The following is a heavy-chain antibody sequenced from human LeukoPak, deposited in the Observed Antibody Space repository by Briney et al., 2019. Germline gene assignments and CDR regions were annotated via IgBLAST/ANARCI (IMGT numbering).Heavy chain of an antibody. Sequence: PSETLSLTCTVSGGSISNAAYYWSWIRQHPGKGLEWIGYIYYSGSTYYNPSLKSRVTISVDTSKNQFSLKLSSVTAADTAVYYCARGEWRFDSWGQGTLVTVSS. CDR1: GGSISNAAYY. V-gene: IGHV4-31*03. D-gene: IGHD3-3*01. CDR2: IYYSGST. J-gene: IGHJ5*01. CDR3: ARGEWRFDS.